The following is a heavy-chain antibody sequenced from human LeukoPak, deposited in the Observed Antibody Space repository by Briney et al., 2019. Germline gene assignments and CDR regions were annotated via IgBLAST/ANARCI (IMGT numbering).Heavy chain of an antibody. Sequence: SETLSLTCAVYGGSFSGYYWSWVRQPPRKGLEWIGEINHSGSTNYNPSLKRRVTISVVTSNNQFSLQLSSVSAADTAVYYCARGRAIAARRFVAFDIWGQGTMVTVSS. D-gene: IGHD6-6*01. V-gene: IGHV4-34*01. CDR3: ARGRAIAARRFVAFDI. CDR2: INHSGST. CDR1: GGSFSGYY. J-gene: IGHJ3*02.